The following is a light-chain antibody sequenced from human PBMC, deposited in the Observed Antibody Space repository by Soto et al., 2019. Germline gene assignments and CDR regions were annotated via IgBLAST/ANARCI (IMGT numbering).Light chain of an antibody. CDR3: QQYNNYPRT. CDR2: DAS. Sequence: DIQMTQSPSTLSASVGDRVTITCRASESIRTWLAWYQHKPGKAPKFLIYDASTLESGVPSRFSGSGSGTEFTLTISSLQPDDFETYYCQQYNNYPRTLGQGTNVDIK. CDR1: ESIRTW. V-gene: IGKV1-5*01. J-gene: IGKJ1*01.